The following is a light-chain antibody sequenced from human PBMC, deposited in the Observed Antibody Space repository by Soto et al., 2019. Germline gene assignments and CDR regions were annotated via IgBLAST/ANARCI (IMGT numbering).Light chain of an antibody. CDR2: EVN. CDR1: NSDLGAYNY. V-gene: IGLV2-14*01. J-gene: IGLJ3*02. CDR3: CSYTTNNTWV. Sequence: QSALTQPASVSGSPGQSITISCTGGNSDLGAYNYVSWYQQQPGKAPKLIIFEVNDRPSGVSSRFSASKSGNTASLTISGLQPDDEADYYCCSYTTNNTWVFGGGTKVTVL.